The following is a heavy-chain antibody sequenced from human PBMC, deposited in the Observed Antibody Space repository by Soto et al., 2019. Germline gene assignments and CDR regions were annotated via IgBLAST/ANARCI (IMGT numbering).Heavy chain of an antibody. J-gene: IGHJ6*02. CDR1: GFTVSDNY. D-gene: IGHD3-16*01. V-gene: IGHV3-53*01. CDR3: ARSDRDYAYALIV. CDR2: LYSGGRI. Sequence: EAQLVESGGGLIQPGGSLRLSCAASGFTVSDNYITWVRQAPGKGLEWVSLLYSGGRIYYADSVKGRFTISRDTSKTTLYLQMNSLRTEDTAVYYCARSDRDYAYALIVWGQGTTVTVSS.